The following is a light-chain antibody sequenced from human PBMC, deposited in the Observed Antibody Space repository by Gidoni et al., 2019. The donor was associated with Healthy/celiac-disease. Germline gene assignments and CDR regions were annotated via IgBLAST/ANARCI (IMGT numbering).Light chain of an antibody. CDR1: QGISSY. CDR2: AAS. CDR3: QQYYSYPPL. J-gene: IGKJ3*01. V-gene: IGKV1-8*01. Sequence: AIRMTQSPSSLSASTGDRVTITCRASQGISSYLAWYQQKQGKAPKLLIYAASTLQSGVPSRFSGSGSGTDFTLTISCLQSEDFATYYCQQYYSYPPLFGPGTKVDIK.